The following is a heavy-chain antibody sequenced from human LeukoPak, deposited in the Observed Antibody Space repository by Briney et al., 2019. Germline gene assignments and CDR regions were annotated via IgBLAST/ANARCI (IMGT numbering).Heavy chain of an antibody. CDR3: AGLGYCSGGSCYGTGPFDY. CDR2: ISSTSYI. J-gene: IGHJ4*02. V-gene: IGHV3-21*01. Sequence: PGGSLRLSCAASGFTFTAYTINWVRQAPGKGLEWVSSISSTSYIYYADSVKGRFTISRDNSKNTLYLQMNSLRAEGTAVYYCAGLGYCSGGSCYGTGPFDYWGQGTLVTVSS. D-gene: IGHD2-15*01. CDR1: GFTFTAYT.